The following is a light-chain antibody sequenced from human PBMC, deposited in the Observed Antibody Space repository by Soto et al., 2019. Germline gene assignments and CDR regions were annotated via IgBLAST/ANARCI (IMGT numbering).Light chain of an antibody. Sequence: DIQMTQSPSSLSASIGDRVTITCRASQSISNSLNWYQQRPGKAPNLLIYTTSNLESGVPSRFSGSGSGTDFTLTISSLQPEDVATYFCQQGYSRPRTFGQGTKVEI. CDR1: QSISNS. J-gene: IGKJ1*01. V-gene: IGKV1-39*01. CDR3: QQGYSRPRT. CDR2: TTS.